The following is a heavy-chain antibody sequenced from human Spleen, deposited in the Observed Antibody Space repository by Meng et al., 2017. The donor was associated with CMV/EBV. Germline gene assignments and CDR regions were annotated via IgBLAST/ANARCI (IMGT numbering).Heavy chain of an antibody. J-gene: IGHJ6*02. V-gene: IGHV3-49*04. CDR3: SRYRADYYHYYGLDV. Sequence: GESLKISCTASGFTFGDFPMAWVRQTPGKGLEWIGFIRSNLYGGTTEYAASVKGRFIISRDDSKSVVFLQMNSLKIEDTAIYYCSRYRADYYHYYGLDVWGQGTTVTVSS. D-gene: IGHD1-14*01. CDR2: IRSNLYGGTT. CDR1: GFTFGDFP.